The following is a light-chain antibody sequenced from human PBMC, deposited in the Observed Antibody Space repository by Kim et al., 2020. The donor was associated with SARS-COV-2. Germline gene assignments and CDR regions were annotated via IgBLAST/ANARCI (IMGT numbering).Light chain of an antibody. J-gene: IGLJ2*01. V-gene: IGLV2-14*03. CDR1: SNDIGTYNY. Sequence: QSITISCTGTSNDIGTYNYVSWYQQHPGNVTKLMIFDVTNRPSGRENRFSGSKSGNTASLTISGLQAEDDSIYYCISYSTGSSLVVFGGGTQLTVL. CDR2: DVT. CDR3: ISYSTGSSLVV.